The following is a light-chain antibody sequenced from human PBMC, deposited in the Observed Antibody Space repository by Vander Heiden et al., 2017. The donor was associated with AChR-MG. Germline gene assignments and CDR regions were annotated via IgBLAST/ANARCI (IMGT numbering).Light chain of an antibody. CDR3: QQYNNWPRT. V-gene: IGKV3-15*01. Sequence: EIVMTQSPATLSVSPGERATLPCRASQSVSSNLAWYQQKPGQAPRLRIYCASTRATGIPARFSGSGSGTEFTLTISSLQSEDFAVYYCQQYNNWPRTFGQGTKVEIK. CDR2: CAS. J-gene: IGKJ1*01. CDR1: QSVSSN.